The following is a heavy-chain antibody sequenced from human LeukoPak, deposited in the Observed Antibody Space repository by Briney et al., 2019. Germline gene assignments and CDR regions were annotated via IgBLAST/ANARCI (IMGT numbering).Heavy chain of an antibody. CDR3: AKDPSPYSSSWNHFDY. V-gene: IGHV3-23*01. J-gene: IGHJ4*02. Sequence: GGSLRLSCAASGFTFSSYAMGWVRQAPGKGLEWVSAISGSGGSTYYADSVKGRFTISRDNSKNTLYLQMNSLRAEDTAVYYCAKDPSPYSSSWNHFDYWGQGTLVTVSS. CDR2: ISGSGGST. D-gene: IGHD6-13*01. CDR1: GFTFSSYA.